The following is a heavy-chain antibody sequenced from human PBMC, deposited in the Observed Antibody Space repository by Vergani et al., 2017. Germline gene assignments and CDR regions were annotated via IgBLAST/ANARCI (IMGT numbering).Heavy chain of an antibody. D-gene: IGHD3-22*01. Sequence: QVQLVQSGAEVKKPGSSVKVSCKASGGTFSSYTTSWVRQAPGQGLEGMGRIIPILGIANYAQKFQGRVTITADKSTSTADMELSRLRSDDTAVYYCARDWSDYYDSSGYYYSGWFDPWGQGTLVTVSS. CDR2: IIPILGIA. CDR1: GGTFSSYT. CDR3: ARDWSDYYDSSGYYYSGWFDP. V-gene: IGHV1-69*08. J-gene: IGHJ5*02.